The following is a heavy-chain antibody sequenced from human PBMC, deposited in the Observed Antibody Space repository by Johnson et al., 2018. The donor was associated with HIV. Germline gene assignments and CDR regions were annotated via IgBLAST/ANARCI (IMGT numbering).Heavy chain of an antibody. D-gene: IGHD2-8*02. CDR2: ISYDGSNK. CDR1: GFTFSNYA. Sequence: QVQLVESGGGLVQPGRSLRLSCVASGFTFSNYAMNWVRQAPGKGLEWVAVISYDGSNKHFAESVQGRFTVSRDNSKNILYLEMNSLGDEDTAVYYCAEVRRPGGVRDVFDIWGQVTTVTVSS. CDR3: AEVRRPGGVRDVFDI. J-gene: IGHJ3*02. V-gene: IGHV3-30-3*02.